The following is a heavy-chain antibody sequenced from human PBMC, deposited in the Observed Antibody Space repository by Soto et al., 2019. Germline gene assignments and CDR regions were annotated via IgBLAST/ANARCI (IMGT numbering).Heavy chain of an antibody. CDR1: GGSIRSTGFH. V-gene: IGHV4-61*08. CDR2: IYYSGST. D-gene: IGHD3-22*01. CDR3: ARDPITMIVGAFDI. J-gene: IGHJ3*02. Sequence: SETLSLTCTVSGGSIRSTGFHWSWIRQHPGKGLEWIGYIYYSGSTNYNPSLKSRVTISVDTSKNQFSLKLSSVTAADTAVYYCARDPITMIVGAFDIWGQGTMVTVSS.